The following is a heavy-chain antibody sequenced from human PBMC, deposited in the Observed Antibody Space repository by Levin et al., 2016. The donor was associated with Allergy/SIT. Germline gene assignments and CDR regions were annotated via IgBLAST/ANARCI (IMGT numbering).Heavy chain of an antibody. V-gene: IGHV3-53*01. Sequence: WIRQPPGKGLEWVSVIYSGGSTYYADSVKGRFTISRDNSKNTLYLQMNSLRAEDTAVYYCARGGPLWFGDNTFDYWGQGTLVTVSS. D-gene: IGHD3-10*01. CDR3: ARGGPLWFGDNTFDY. J-gene: IGHJ4*02. CDR2: IYSGGST.